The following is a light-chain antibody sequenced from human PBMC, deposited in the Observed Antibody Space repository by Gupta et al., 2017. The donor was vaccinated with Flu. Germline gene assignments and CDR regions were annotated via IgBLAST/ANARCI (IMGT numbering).Light chain of an antibody. J-gene: IGKJ1*01. CDR1: QSLLHSNGMNY. CDR3: MHSVDFLT. Sequence: DILMTQTPLSLSVTPGQPASISCKSSQSLLHSNGMNYSQWYLQEPGQPPQLLIYEVSQRFSGVPDRFSGSGSGTDFPLKISRVDAEDVGVYYCMHSVDFLTFGQGTKVEIK. CDR2: EVS. V-gene: IGKV2D-29*01.